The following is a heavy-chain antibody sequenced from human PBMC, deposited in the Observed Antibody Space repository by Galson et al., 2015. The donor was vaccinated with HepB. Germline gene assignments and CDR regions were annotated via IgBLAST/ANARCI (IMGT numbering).Heavy chain of an antibody. V-gene: IGHV4-4*02. D-gene: IGHD6-13*01. CDR3: AREGVIVPATIAAAGTREDNLVDAFDI. Sequence: SETLSLTCAVSGGSISSSNWWSWVRQPPGKGLEWIGEIYHSGNTNYNPSLKSRVTISVDKSKNQFSLKLSSVTAADTAVYYCAREGVIVPATIAAAGTREDNLVDAFDIWGQGTMVTVSS. CDR1: GGSISSSNW. J-gene: IGHJ3*02. CDR2: IYHSGNT.